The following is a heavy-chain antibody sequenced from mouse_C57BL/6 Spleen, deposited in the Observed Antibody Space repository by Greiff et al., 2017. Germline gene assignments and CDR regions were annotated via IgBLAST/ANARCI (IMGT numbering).Heavy chain of an antibody. V-gene: IGHV7-3*01. J-gene: IGHJ4*01. CDR1: GFTFTDYY. CDR3: ARYRGSSYCAVGC. Sequence: EVQLQESGGGLVQPGGSLSLSCAASGFTFTDYYMSWVRQPPGKALEWLGFIRNKANGYTTEYSASVKGRFTISRDNSQSILYLQMHALRAEDSATYYCARYRGSSYCAVGCWGQGASVTVSS. D-gene: IGHD1-1*01. CDR2: IRNKANGYTT.